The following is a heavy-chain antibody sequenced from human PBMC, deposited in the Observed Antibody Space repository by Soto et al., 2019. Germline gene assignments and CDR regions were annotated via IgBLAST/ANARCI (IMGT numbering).Heavy chain of an antibody. CDR1: GGTFSSYA. CDR2: IIPIFGTA. D-gene: IGHD6-19*01. J-gene: IGHJ4*02. CDR3: ARAGAVGQWPPYYFDY. V-gene: IGHV1-69*13. Sequence: ASVKVSCKASGGTFSSYAISWVRQAPGQGREWMGGIIPIFGTANYAQRFQGRVTITADESTSTAYMELSSLRSEDTAVYYCARAGAVGQWPPYYFDYWGQGXLVTVSS.